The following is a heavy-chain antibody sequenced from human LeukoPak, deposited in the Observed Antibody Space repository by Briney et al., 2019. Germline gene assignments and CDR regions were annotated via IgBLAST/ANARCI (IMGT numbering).Heavy chain of an antibody. J-gene: IGHJ5*02. V-gene: IGHV5-51*01. CDR2: IFPRDSDT. CDR3: ARRPGWFDP. Sequence: GEPLNISCKGSGDSFTNYWIGWVRQMPGKGLEWMGIIFPRDSDTRYNPSFQGQVTISVDKSISTAYLQWNSLKASDTAMYYCARRPGWFDPWGQGTLVIVSS. CDR1: GDSFTNYW.